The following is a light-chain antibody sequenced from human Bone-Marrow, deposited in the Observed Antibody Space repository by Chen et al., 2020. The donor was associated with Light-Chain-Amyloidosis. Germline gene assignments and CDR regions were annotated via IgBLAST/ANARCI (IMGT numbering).Light chain of an antibody. Sequence: DIVMTQSPDSLAVSLGERVTINCKSSQSVFYSPDSRNCFAWYQQKPGQPPKLLFSWASTREAGVPDRFSGSGSWTDFTLSISSLQAEDVAVYYCQQYYNTPYTFGQGTRLEIK. J-gene: IGKJ2*01. CDR2: WAS. CDR1: QSVFYSPDSRNC. CDR3: QQYYNTPYT. V-gene: IGKV4-1*01.